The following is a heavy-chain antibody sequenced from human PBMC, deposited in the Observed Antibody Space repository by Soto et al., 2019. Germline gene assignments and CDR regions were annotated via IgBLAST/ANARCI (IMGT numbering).Heavy chain of an antibody. CDR1: RFTFSSYN. J-gene: IGHJ5*02. D-gene: IGHD3-3*01. Sequence: GGSLRLSCAASRFTFSSYNMNWVRRAPGKGLEGGSDISSSRSTIYYADAVKGRFTISRDNAKNSLYMQMNSLRAEDKAVYYCSRGGYDFWSGSNWFDLWGQGTLVTVSS. V-gene: IGHV3-48*04. CDR2: ISSSRSTI. CDR3: SRGGYDFWSGSNWFDL.